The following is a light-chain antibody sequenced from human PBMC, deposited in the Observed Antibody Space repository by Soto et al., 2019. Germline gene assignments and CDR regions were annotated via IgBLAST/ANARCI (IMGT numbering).Light chain of an antibody. Sequence: QSALTQPASVSGSPGQSITISCTGTSSDVGGYNYVSWYQQYPGKAPKLMICEVSNRPSGVSNRFSGSKSGNTASLTISGLQAEDEADDYCSSYTSTNTVLFGGGTKLTVL. CDR1: SSDVGGYNY. J-gene: IGLJ2*01. CDR3: SSYTSTNTVL. CDR2: EVS. V-gene: IGLV2-14*01.